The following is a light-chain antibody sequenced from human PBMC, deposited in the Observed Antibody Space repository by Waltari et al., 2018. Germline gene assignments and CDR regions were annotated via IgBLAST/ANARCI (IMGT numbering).Light chain of an antibody. V-gene: IGKV3-11*01. CDR3: QHRGNWPLLA. J-gene: IGKJ5*01. CDR1: QSVSRF. CDR2: DAS. Sequence: EIVLAQSPATLSFSPGERATLSCRASQSVSRFLAWYQRKPGQAPRLLIYDASDRATGTPARFSGSGSGTDFTLTISSLEPEDFAVYYCQHRGNWPLLAFGQGTRLEIK.